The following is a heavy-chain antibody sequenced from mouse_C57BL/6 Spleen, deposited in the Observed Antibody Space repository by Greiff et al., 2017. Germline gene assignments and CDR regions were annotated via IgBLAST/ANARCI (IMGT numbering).Heavy chain of an antibody. Sequence: VQLQQSGAELVRPGTSVKVSCKASGYAFTNYLIEWVKQRPGQGLEWIGVINPGSGGTNYNEKFEGKATLTADKSSSTAYMQLSSLTSEDSAVYFCARDSSGYVGGFAYWGQGTLVTVSA. J-gene: IGHJ3*01. V-gene: IGHV1-54*01. D-gene: IGHD3-2*02. CDR1: GYAFTNYL. CDR2: INPGSGGT. CDR3: ARDSSGYVGGFAY.